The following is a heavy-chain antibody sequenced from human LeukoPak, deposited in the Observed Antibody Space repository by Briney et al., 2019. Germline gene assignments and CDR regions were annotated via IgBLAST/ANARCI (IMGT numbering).Heavy chain of an antibody. CDR3: ARVFLATIRGIDY. J-gene: IGHJ4*02. D-gene: IGHD5-12*01. Sequence: TSETLSLTCAVYGGSFSGYYWSWIRQPPGKGLEWIGEINHSGSTNYNPSLKSRVTISVDTSKNQFSLKLSSVTAADTAVYYCARVFLATIRGIDYWGQGTLVTVSS. CDR2: INHSGST. V-gene: IGHV4-34*01. CDR1: GGSFSGYY.